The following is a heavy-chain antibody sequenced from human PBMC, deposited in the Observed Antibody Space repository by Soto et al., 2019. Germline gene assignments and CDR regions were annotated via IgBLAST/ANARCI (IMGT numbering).Heavy chain of an antibody. D-gene: IGHD3-10*01. Sequence: GESLKISCETSGYNFLSFWIAWVRQMPGKVLAWMGLIYPGDSDTTYSPAFQGQVTISVDRSTKTAYLQWSSLKASDTAMYYCARQAYYGSGTYYSDSWGQGXLVTVYS. CDR3: ARQAYYGSGTYYSDS. V-gene: IGHV5-51*01. CDR1: GYNFLSFW. CDR2: IYPGDSDT. J-gene: IGHJ4*02.